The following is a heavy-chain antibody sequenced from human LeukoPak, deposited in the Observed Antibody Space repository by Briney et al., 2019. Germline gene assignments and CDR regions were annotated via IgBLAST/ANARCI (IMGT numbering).Heavy chain of an antibody. CDR1: GGTFSSYA. D-gene: IGHD2-15*01. CDR2: IIPIFGTA. CDR3: ARDGDCSGGSCYDY. Sequence: SVKVSCKASGGTFSSYAISWVRQAPGQGLEWMGGIIPIFGTANYAQKFQGRVTITADESTSTAYMELSSLRSEDTAVYYSARDGDCSGGSCYDYWGQGTLVTVSS. V-gene: IGHV1-69*13. J-gene: IGHJ4*02.